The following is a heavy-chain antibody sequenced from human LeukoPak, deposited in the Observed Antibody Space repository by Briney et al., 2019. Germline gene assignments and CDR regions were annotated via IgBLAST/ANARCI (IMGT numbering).Heavy chain of an antibody. V-gene: IGHV6-1*01. Sequence: SQTLSLTCAISGDSVSSNSAAWNWIRQSPSRGLEWLGRTYYRSKWYNDYAVSGKSRITINPDTSKNQFSLQLNSVTPEDTAVYYCARGEGSSWYYYYGMDVWGQGTTVTVSS. CDR3: ARGEGSSWYYYYGMDV. CDR2: TYYRSKWYN. D-gene: IGHD6-13*01. J-gene: IGHJ6*02. CDR1: GDSVSSNSAA.